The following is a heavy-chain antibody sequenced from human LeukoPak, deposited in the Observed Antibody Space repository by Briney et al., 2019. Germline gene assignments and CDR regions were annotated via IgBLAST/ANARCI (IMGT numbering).Heavy chain of an antibody. V-gene: IGHV1-8*01. CDR2: MNPNSGNT. CDR1: GYTFTSYD. D-gene: IGHD3-3*01. J-gene: IGHJ6*02. CDR3: ATNDFWSGYSDYGMDV. Sequence: ASVKVSCKASGYTFTSYDINWVRQATGQGLEWMGWMNPNSGNTGYAQKFQGRVTMTRNTSISTAYMELSSLRSEDTAVSYCATNDFWSGYSDYGMDVWGQGTTVTVSS.